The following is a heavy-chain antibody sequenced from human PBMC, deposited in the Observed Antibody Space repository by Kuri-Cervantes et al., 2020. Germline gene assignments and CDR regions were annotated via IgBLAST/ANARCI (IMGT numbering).Heavy chain of an antibody. CDR2: IDTAGDT. CDR3: ARDRGAVDIVATTWFDP. CDR1: GFTFSSYD. Sequence: GGSLRLSCAASGFTFSSYDMHWVRQATGKGPEWVSSIDTAGDTNYPGSVKGRFTISRENAKNSLYLQMNSLRAGDTAVYYCARDRGAVDIVATTWFDPWGQGTLVTVSS. J-gene: IGHJ5*02. V-gene: IGHV3-13*01. D-gene: IGHD5-12*01.